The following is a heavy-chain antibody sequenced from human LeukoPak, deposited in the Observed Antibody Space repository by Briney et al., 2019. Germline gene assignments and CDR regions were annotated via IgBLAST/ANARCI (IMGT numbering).Heavy chain of an antibody. Sequence: GGSLGLSCAASGFTFSSYSMNWARQAPGKGLEWVSSISSSSSYIYYADSVKGRFTISRDNAKNSLYLQMNSLRAEDTAVYYCAREVLRGAAGRAWGLGYWGQGTLVTVSS. CDR1: GFTFSSYS. J-gene: IGHJ4*02. D-gene: IGHD6-13*01. CDR2: ISSSSSYI. V-gene: IGHV3-21*01. CDR3: AREVLRGAAGRAWGLGY.